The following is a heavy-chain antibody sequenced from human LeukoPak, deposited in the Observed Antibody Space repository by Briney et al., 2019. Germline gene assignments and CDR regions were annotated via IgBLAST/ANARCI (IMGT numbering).Heavy chain of an antibody. CDR1: VFTFSGYT. Sequence: GGSLRLSCSASVFTFSGYTMHCVRQAPGKGLEYGSAISSNGGGTPDADSVKGRFTISRDKYKNTLYLQMSSLRAEDTAVYYCVKGDQWESKLSFDYWGQGTLVTVSS. D-gene: IGHD1-26*01. V-gene: IGHV3-64D*09. CDR3: VKGDQWESKLSFDY. CDR2: ISSNGGGT. J-gene: IGHJ4*02.